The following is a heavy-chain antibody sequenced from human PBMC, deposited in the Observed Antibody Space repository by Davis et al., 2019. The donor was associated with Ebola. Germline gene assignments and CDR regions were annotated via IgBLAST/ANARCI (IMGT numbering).Heavy chain of an antibody. D-gene: IGHD5-12*01. CDR1: GYTFTTYN. CDR2: TSAYNGNT. J-gene: IGHJ3*02. Sequence: AASVKVSCKASGYTFTTYNINWVRQVPGQGLEWMGWTSAYNGNTNYAQKLQGRVTMTTDTSTSTAYMDLSSLRSEDTALYDCTTPGGQDSGYDVFDIWGQGTMVTVSS. CDR3: TTPGGQDSGYDVFDI. V-gene: IGHV1-18*01.